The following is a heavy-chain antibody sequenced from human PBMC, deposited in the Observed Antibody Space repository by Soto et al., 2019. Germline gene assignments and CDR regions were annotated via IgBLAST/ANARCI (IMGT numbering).Heavy chain of an antibody. J-gene: IGHJ5*02. CDR1: GRSISSYY. D-gene: IGHD6-13*01. V-gene: IGHV4-59*08. Sequence: PSXTLSLTCTVSGRSISSYYWSWIRQPPGKGLEWIGYIYYSGSANYNPSLKSRVTISVDTSKNQFSLKLSSVTAADTAVYYCARRIAAAGTLFDPWGQGTLVTVSS. CDR3: ARRIAAAGTLFDP. CDR2: IYYSGSA.